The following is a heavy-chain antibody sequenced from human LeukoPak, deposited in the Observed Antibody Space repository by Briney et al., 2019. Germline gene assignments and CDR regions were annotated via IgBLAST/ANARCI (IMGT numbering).Heavy chain of an antibody. J-gene: IGHJ4*02. D-gene: IGHD5-24*01. CDR1: GFTFGDYW. Sequence: GGSLRLSCGVSGFTFGDYWMHWVRQAPGMGLVWLSHINTDGTTTNYADFVKGRFTISRDNTKNTLYLQMNSLRAEDTAVYYCARGGLEPVDYWGPGTLVTVSS. V-gene: IGHV3-74*01. CDR3: ARGGLEPVDY. CDR2: INTDGTTT.